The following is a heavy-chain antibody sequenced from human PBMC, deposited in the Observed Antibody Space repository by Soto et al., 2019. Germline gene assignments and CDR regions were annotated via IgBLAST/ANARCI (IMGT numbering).Heavy chain of an antibody. Sequence: KASETLSLTCSVSGYSVTSSDYYWAWIRQPPGKGLEWIGSMFYSGLTYYNSSLKSRVTLSVDTSKNQFSVRLNSVTAADTAVYYCAPLSVSLSGPYGIHVWGQGTTVTVSS. D-gene: IGHD2-15*01. J-gene: IGHJ6*02. CDR1: GYSVTSSDYY. V-gene: IGHV4-39*01. CDR2: MFYSGLT. CDR3: APLSVSLSGPYGIHV.